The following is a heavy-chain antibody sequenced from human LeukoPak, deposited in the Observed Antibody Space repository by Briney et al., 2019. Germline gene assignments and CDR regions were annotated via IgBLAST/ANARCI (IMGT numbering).Heavy chain of an antibody. CDR1: GYTFTGYY. D-gene: IGHD3-10*01. CDR3: ARGQWFGELYVSY. V-gene: IGHV1-2*02. J-gene: IGHJ4*02. CDR2: INPNSGGT. Sequence: ASAKVSCKASGYTFTGYYMHWVRQAPGQGLEWMGWINPNSGGTNYAQKFQGRVTMTRDTSISTAYMELSRLRSDDTAVYYCARGQWFGELYVSYWGQGTLVTVSS.